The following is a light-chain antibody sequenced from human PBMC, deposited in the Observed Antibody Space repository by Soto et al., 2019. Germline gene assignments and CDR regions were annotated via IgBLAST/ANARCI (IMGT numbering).Light chain of an antibody. V-gene: IGKV1-9*01. CDR1: QGIGSY. CDR3: QQVDSYPRT. J-gene: IGKJ1*01. CDR2: ASS. Sequence: SQLTQSPSSLSASLGDRGTVTCRPSQGIGSYLVWYQRKSGKAPTVLIYASSTLQTGVPSRFSGSGSGTDFSLTISSLHPEDVATYYCQQVDSYPRTFGQGTKVDIK.